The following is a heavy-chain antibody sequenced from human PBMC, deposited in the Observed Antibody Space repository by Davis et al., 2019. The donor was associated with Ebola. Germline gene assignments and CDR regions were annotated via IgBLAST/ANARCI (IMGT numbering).Heavy chain of an antibody. Sequence: GESLKISCAASGFIFSAHNMNWVRQAPGKGLEWVSSITPSSSPTHYADSVKGRFTISRDNAKNSLYLQMNSLRAEDTAVYYCASEFYDFWNYWGQGTLVTVSS. CDR3: ASEFYDFWNY. CDR2: ITPSSSPT. V-gene: IGHV3-21*01. D-gene: IGHD3-3*01. J-gene: IGHJ4*02. CDR1: GFIFSAHN.